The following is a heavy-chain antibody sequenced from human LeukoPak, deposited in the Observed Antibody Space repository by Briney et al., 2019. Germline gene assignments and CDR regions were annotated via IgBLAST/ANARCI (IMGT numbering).Heavy chain of an antibody. D-gene: IGHD1/OR15-1a*01. Sequence: GASVKVSCKASGYTFTSYGISWVRQAPGQGLEWMGWISAYNGNTNYAQKLQGRVTMTTDTFTSTAYMELRSLRSDDTAVYYCARSSGTTYYYYYYMDVWGKGTTVTVSS. V-gene: IGHV1-18*01. J-gene: IGHJ6*03. CDR2: ISAYNGNT. CDR3: ARSSGTTYYYYYYMDV. CDR1: GYTFTSYG.